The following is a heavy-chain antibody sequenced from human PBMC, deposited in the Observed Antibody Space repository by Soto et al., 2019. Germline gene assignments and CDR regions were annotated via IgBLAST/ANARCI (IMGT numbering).Heavy chain of an antibody. Sequence: QVQLQESGPGLVKPSETLSLTCPVSGGSISGYYWSWIRQPAGKRLEWIGRIYASGNTNKHPSLKSRVTMSVDTSKNQFSLGLNSVTAADTAVYYCARVGRTGATVTTDAFDVWGQGTKVTVAS. CDR3: ARVGRTGATVTTDAFDV. D-gene: IGHD4-17*01. CDR1: GGSISGYY. J-gene: IGHJ3*01. V-gene: IGHV4-4*07. CDR2: IYASGNT.